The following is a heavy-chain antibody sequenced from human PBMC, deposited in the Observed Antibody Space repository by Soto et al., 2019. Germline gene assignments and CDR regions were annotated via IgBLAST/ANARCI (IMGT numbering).Heavy chain of an antibody. CDR1: GGSISSGDYY. Sequence: SETLSLTCTVSGGSISSGDYYWSWVRQHPGKGLEWIGYRSYSGSTYYNPSLKSRVTTVVDTSRNQFSLRLSSVTAADTAVYYCAREGGLAYCGGDCLYNWFDPWGQGTLVTVSS. CDR2: RSYSGST. J-gene: IGHJ5*02. V-gene: IGHV4-31*03. D-gene: IGHD2-21*02. CDR3: AREGGLAYCGGDCLYNWFDP.